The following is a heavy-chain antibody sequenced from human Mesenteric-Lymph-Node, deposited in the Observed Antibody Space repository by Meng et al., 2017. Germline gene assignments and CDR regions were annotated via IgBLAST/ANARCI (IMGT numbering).Heavy chain of an antibody. V-gene: IGHV1-2*06. D-gene: IGHD3-16*01. CDR2: INPNSGGA. CDR1: AYTFAGYY. CDR3: AREGLVGDLRYFDL. J-gene: IGHJ2*01. Sequence: ARLGPCGAEVKKPGASVKVSCKASAYTFAGYYMHWVRQAPGQGLEWMGRINPNSGGANYAQKFQGRVTMTRDTSISTAYMELSRLRSDDTAVYYCAREGLVGDLRYFDLWGRGTLVTVSS.